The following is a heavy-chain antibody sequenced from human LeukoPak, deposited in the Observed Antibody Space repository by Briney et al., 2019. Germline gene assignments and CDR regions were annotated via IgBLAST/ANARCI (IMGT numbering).Heavy chain of an antibody. D-gene: IGHD6-19*01. Sequence: PGGSLRLSCAASGFTFSSYWMSWVRQAPGKGLEWVANIKQDGSEKYYVDSVKGRFTISRDNAKNSLYLQMNSLRAEDTAVYYCARDPSQSGWYHNAFDIWGQGTMVTVSS. J-gene: IGHJ3*02. CDR2: IKQDGSEK. CDR1: GFTFSSYW. CDR3: ARDPSQSGWYHNAFDI. V-gene: IGHV3-7*01.